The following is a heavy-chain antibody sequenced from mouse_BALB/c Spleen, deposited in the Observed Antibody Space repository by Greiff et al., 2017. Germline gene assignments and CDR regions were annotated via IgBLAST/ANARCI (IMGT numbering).Heavy chain of an antibody. D-gene: IGHD2-3*01. Sequence: QVQLKESGAELVRPGTSVKVSCKASGYAFTNYLIEWVKQRPGQGLEWIGVINPGSGGTNYNEKFKGKATLTADKSSSTAYMQLSSLTSDDSAVYFCARRDGQRYYAMDYWGQGTSVTVSS. CDR2: INPGSGGT. CDR3: ARRDGQRYYAMDY. V-gene: IGHV1-54*03. CDR1: GYAFTNYL. J-gene: IGHJ4*01.